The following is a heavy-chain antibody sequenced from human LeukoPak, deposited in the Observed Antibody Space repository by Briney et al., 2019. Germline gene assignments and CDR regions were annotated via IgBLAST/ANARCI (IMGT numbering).Heavy chain of an antibody. CDR3: ARVRRLGELFFDY. CDR2: IIPILGIA. CDR1: GGTFSSYA. D-gene: IGHD3-10*01. V-gene: IGHV1-69*04. J-gene: IGHJ4*02. Sequence: GASVKVSCKTSGGTFSSYAISWVRQAPGQGLEWMGRIIPILGIANYAQKFQGRVTITADKSTRTAYMELSSLRSEDTAVYYCARVRRLGELFFDYWGQGTLVTVSS.